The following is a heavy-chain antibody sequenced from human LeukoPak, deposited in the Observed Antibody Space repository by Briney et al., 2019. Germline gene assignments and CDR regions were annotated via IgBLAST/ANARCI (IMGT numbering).Heavy chain of an antibody. CDR2: IQYSGST. J-gene: IGHJ4*02. CDR1: GGSISSGDYY. CDR3: ARGRGYGGKYYFDY. D-gene: IGHD4-23*01. V-gene: IGHV4-30-4*01. Sequence: SQTLSLTCTVSGGSISSGDYYWSWIRQPPGKGLESIGYIQYSGSTSYNPSLKSRVTISVDTSKNQFSLKLTSVTAADTAVYYCARGRGYGGKYYFDYWGQGTLVTVSS.